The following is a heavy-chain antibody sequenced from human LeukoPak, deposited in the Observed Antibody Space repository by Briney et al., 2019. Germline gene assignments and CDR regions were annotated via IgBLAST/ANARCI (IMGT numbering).Heavy chain of an antibody. CDR3: AGLSGYDPYYFDY. CDR2: INPNSGGT. Sequence: ASVKVSCKASGYTFTGYYMHWVRQAPGQGLEWMGWINPNSGGTNYAQKFQGRVTMTRDTSISTAYMELSRLTSDDTAVYYCAGLSGYDPYYFDYWGQGTLVAASS. V-gene: IGHV1-2*02. D-gene: IGHD5-12*01. CDR1: GYTFTGYY. J-gene: IGHJ4*02.